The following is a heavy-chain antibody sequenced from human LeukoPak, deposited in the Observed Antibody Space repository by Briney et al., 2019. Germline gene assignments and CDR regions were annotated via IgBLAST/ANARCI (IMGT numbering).Heavy chain of an antibody. CDR1: GGSFSGYY. CDR2: INHSGST. V-gene: IGHV4-34*01. Sequence: SETLSLTCAVYGGSFSGYYWSWIRQPPGKGLEWIGEINHSGSTNYNPSLKSRVTISVDTSKNQFSLKLSSVTAADTAVYYCARINTVTTRAFDIWGQGTMVTVSS. CDR3: ARINTVTTRAFDI. D-gene: IGHD4-17*01. J-gene: IGHJ3*02.